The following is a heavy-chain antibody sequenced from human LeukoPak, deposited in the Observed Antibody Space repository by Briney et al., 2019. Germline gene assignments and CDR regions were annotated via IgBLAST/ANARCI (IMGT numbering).Heavy chain of an antibody. CDR3: ARDKERYFDY. CDR2: ISSSSSTI. Sequence: GGSLRPSCAASGFTFSSYSMNWVRQAPGKGLEWVSYISSSSSTIYYADSVKGRFTISRDNAKNSLYLQMNSLRAEDTAVYYCARDKERYFDYWGQGTLVTVSS. D-gene: IGHD1-1*01. V-gene: IGHV3-48*01. J-gene: IGHJ4*02. CDR1: GFTFSSYS.